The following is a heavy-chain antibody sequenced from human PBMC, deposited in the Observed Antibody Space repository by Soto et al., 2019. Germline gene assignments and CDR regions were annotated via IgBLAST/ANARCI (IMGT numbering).Heavy chain of an antibody. Sequence: GESLKIACKGSGYTFTAYWIGWVRQMTGKGLELMGIIYPGDSGTRYSPSFQGQVTISADKSISTAYLQWSSLKASDSAIYYCARHGEGYCSGGSCRYYGMDVWGQGTTVTVSS. V-gene: IGHV5-51*01. D-gene: IGHD2-15*01. CDR2: IYPGDSGT. CDR3: ARHGEGYCSGGSCRYYGMDV. CDR1: GYTFTAYW. J-gene: IGHJ6*02.